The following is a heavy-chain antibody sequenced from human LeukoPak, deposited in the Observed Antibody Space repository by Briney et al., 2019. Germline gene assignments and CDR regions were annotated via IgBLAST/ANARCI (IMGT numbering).Heavy chain of an antibody. CDR2: ISNDGSRS. CDR1: GFTFSAYA. V-gene: IGHV3-64D*09. J-gene: IGHJ4*02. Sequence: PGGSLRLSCSASGFTFSAYAMYWVRQAPGKGLEYVSGISNDGSRSFYADSVKGRFTISRDNSKNTLYLQMSSLRAEDTALYYCVKITSVPGCDCWGQGTRLTVSS. D-gene: IGHD1-14*01. CDR3: VKITSVPGCDC.